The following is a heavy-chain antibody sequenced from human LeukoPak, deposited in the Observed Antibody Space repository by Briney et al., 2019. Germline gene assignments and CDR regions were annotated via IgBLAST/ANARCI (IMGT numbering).Heavy chain of an antibody. Sequence: GGSLRLSCAASGFTSDDYAMHWVRQAPGKGLEWVSGISWNSGSIGYADSVKGRFTISRDNAKNSLYLQMNSLRAEDTALYYCAKDGGYCSSTSCFIDYWGQGTLVTVSS. J-gene: IGHJ4*02. V-gene: IGHV3-9*02. D-gene: IGHD2-2*01. CDR3: AKDGGYCSSTSCFIDY. CDR1: GFTSDDYA. CDR2: ISWNSGSI.